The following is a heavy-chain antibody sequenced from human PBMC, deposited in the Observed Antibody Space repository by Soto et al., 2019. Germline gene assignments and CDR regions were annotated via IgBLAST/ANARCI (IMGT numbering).Heavy chain of an antibody. CDR1: GVSISSTSYK. J-gene: IGHJ4*02. V-gene: IGHV4-39*01. Sequence: SETLSLTCNVSGVSISSTSYKWGWIRQPAGKGLEWMGTLDYSATAHYNPSLKSRTNISADPSKNQVSLTLTSVTAADTAVYYCSRQGSYWGQGALVTVSS. CDR3: SRQGSY. CDR2: LDYSATA.